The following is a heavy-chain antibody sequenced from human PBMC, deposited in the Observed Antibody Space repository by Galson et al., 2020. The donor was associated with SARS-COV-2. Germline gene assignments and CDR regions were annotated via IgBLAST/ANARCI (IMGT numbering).Heavy chain of an antibody. Sequence: GGSLRLSCAASGFTFSTYGMYWVRQAPGKGLEWVAAISHDGTLKFYADSVKGRFTISRDNSKNTLYLQMNRLRIVDTAMYYCAKDIMTAAVLDCWGQGTLVTVSS. J-gene: IGHJ4*02. CDR1: GFTFSTYG. CDR2: ISHDGTLK. D-gene: IGHD3-16*01. CDR3: AKDIMTAAVLDC. V-gene: IGHV3-30*18.